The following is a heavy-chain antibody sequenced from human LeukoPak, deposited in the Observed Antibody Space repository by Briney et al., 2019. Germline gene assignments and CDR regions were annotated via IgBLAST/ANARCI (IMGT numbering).Heavy chain of an antibody. CDR3: ARSPYAGDYEQGFDY. Sequence: SETLSLTCTVSGYSISSGYYWGWIRQPPGKGLEWIGSIYHSGSTYYNPSLKSRVTISVDTSKNQFSLKLSSVTAADTAVYYCARSPYAGDYEQGFDYWGQGTLVTVSS. J-gene: IGHJ4*02. V-gene: IGHV4-38-2*02. CDR1: GYSISSGYY. D-gene: IGHD4-17*01. CDR2: IYHSGST.